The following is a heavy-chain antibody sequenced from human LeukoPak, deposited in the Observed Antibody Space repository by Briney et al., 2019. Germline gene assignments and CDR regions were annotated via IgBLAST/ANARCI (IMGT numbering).Heavy chain of an antibody. V-gene: IGHV1-24*01. J-gene: IGHJ6*03. CDR1: GYTLTELS. CDR2: FDPEDGET. D-gene: IGHD3-9*01. CDR3: ARGGYFDWLNYMDV. Sequence: ASVKVSCKVSGYTLTELSMHWVRQAPGKGLEWMGGFDPEDGETIYAQKFQGRVTMTRDMSTSTVYMELSSLRSEDTAVYYCARGGYFDWLNYMDVWGKGTTVTVSS.